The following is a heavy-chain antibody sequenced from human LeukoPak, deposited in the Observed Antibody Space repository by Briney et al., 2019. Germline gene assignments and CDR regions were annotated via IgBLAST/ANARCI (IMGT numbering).Heavy chain of an antibody. D-gene: IGHD2-15*01. CDR3: AREGCGGSYYCYYYMDV. Sequence: GGSLRLSCAASGFTFSSYSMNWVRQAPGKGLEWVSSISSSSSYIYYADSVKGRFTISRDNAKNSLYLQMNSLRAEDTAVYYCAREGCGGSYYCYYYMDVWGKGTTVTVSS. J-gene: IGHJ6*03. V-gene: IGHV3-21*01. CDR1: GFTFSSYS. CDR2: ISSSSSYI.